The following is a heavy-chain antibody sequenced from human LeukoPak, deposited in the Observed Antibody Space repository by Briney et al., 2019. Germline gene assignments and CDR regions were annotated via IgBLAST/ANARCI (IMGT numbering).Heavy chain of an antibody. CDR2: ISYSGST. J-gene: IGHJ4*02. CDR3: AREFSSFDY. V-gene: IGHV4-59*01. Sequence: SETLSLTCTVSGGSISDYYWHLIRQPPRKGLEWIGFISYSGSTNYNPSLKSRVTISIDTSKNQFSLKLSSVTAADTAVYYCAREFSSFDYWGKGTLVTVS. CDR1: GGSISDYY.